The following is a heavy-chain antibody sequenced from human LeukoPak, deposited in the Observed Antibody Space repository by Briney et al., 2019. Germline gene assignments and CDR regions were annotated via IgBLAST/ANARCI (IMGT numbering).Heavy chain of an antibody. CDR2: IYYSGST. J-gene: IGHJ5*02. CDR1: GGSISSYY. D-gene: IGHD1-26*01. V-gene: IGHV4-59*01. CDR3: ARLLVGATGWFDP. Sequence: SETLSLTCTVSGGSISSYYWSWIRQPPGKGLEWIGYIYYSGSTNYNPSLKSRVTISVDTSKNQFSLKLSSVTAADTAVYYCARLLVGATGWFDPWGQGTLVTVSS.